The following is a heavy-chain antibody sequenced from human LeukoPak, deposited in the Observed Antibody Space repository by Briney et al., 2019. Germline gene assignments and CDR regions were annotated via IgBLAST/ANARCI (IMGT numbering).Heavy chain of an antibody. J-gene: IGHJ4*02. D-gene: IGHD3-10*02. Sequence: GGSLRLSCVVSGFTFSSYEMNWVRQAPGKGLEWVSYISSRGSTKYYADSVKGRVTISRDNAKNSLYLQMNSLRAEDTAVYYCARAMFRAGDYWGQGTLVTVSS. V-gene: IGHV3-48*03. CDR3: ARAMFRAGDY. CDR2: ISSRGSTK. CDR1: GFTFSSYE.